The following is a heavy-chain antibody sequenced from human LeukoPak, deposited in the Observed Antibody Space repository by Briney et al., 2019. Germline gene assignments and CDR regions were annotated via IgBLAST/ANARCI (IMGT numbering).Heavy chain of an antibody. CDR1: GFTVSSYG. V-gene: IGHV3-30*02. Sequence: GGSLRLSCAAAGFTVSSYGMHWVRQAPGKGLEWVACIRYDGSNKYYGDSVKGRFTISRDNSKNTLYLQMNSLRAEDTAVYYCAPLAYCSSTSCNHWGQGTLVTVSS. J-gene: IGHJ4*02. D-gene: IGHD2-2*01. CDR3: APLAYCSSTSCNH. CDR2: IRYDGSNK.